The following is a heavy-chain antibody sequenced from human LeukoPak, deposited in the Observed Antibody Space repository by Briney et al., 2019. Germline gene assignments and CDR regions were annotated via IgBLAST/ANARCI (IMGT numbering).Heavy chain of an antibody. V-gene: IGHV1-69*05. CDR2: IIPIFSTA. J-gene: IGHJ3*02. Sequence: SVKVSCKASGGTFSSYAISWVRQAPGQGLEWMGGIIPIFSTANYAQKFQGRVTITTDESTSTAYMELSSLRSEDTAVYYCARTPYYDSSGYYYEAFDIWGQGTMVTVSS. CDR1: GGTFSSYA. CDR3: ARTPYYDSSGYYYEAFDI. D-gene: IGHD3-22*01.